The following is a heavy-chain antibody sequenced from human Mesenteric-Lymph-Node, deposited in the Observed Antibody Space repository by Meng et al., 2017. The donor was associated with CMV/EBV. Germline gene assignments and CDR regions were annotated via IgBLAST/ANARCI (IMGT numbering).Heavy chain of an antibody. CDR1: GFTFTSYA. CDR3: ARGPNFWSGYYPSN. J-gene: IGHJ4*02. D-gene: IGHD3-3*01. V-gene: IGHV3-23*01. Sequence: GGSLRLSCAASGFTFTSYAMSWVRQAPGKGLEWVSSISDSGGSTYYADSVKGRFTISRDNAKNTLYLQMNSLRAEDTAVYYCARGPNFWSGYYPSNWGQGTLVTVSS. CDR2: ISDSGGST.